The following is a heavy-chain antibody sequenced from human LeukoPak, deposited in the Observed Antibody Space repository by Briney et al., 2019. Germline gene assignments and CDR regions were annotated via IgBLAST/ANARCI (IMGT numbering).Heavy chain of an antibody. Sequence: GASVKVSCKASGYTFTGYYMHWVRQAPGQGLEWMGWINPNSGGTNYAQKFQGWVTMTRDTSISTAYMELSRLRSDDTAVYYCARALYSSGWYEAYFDYWGQGTLVTVSS. CDR2: INPNSGGT. V-gene: IGHV1-2*04. CDR1: GYTFTGYY. J-gene: IGHJ4*02. D-gene: IGHD6-19*01. CDR3: ARALYSSGWYEAYFDY.